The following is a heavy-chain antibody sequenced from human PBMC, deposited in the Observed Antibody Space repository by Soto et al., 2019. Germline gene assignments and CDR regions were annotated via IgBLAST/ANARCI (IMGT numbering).Heavy chain of an antibody. CDR2: IYYRGST. Sequence: SETLSLTCTVSGGSISSRNYYWGWIRQPPGKGLEWIGSIYYRGSTYYNPSLKSRITISVDTSKNQFPLKLSSVTAADTAVYYCAGHFYDGSGFYYLGHAFDIWGQGTMVTVSS. CDR3: AGHFYDGSGFYYLGHAFDI. V-gene: IGHV4-39*01. J-gene: IGHJ3*02. D-gene: IGHD3-22*01. CDR1: GGSISSRNYY.